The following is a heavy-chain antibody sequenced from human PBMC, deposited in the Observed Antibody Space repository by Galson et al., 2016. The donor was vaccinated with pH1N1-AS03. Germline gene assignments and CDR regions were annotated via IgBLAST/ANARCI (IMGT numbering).Heavy chain of an antibody. CDR1: GFSFRDYW. CDR3: VRITEGSPPCI. CDR2: IKQDGSQK. J-gene: IGHJ4*02. D-gene: IGHD1-14*01. Sequence: SLRLSCAASGFSFRDYWMSWVRQAPGKGLEWVANIKQDGSQKYYVDSVKGRFTISRDNAENSLYLQMNSLTAADTAVYYWVRITEGSPPCIWGQGVLVTVSS. V-gene: IGHV3-7*03.